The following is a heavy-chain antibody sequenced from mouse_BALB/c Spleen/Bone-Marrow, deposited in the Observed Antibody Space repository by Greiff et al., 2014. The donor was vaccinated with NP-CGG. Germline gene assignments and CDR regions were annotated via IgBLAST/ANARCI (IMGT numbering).Heavy chain of an antibody. D-gene: IGHD2-1*01. J-gene: IGHJ3*01. CDR3: ASPIYYGNYEGFAY. CDR2: ISTYSGNT. CDR1: GYTFTDYA. V-gene: IGHV1-67*01. Sequence: VKLQESGPEPVRPGVSVKISCKGSGYTFTDYAMHWVKQSHAKSLEWIGVISTYSGNTNYNQKFKGKATMTVDKSSSTAYMELARLTSEDSAIYYCASPIYYGNYEGFAYWGQGTLVTVSA.